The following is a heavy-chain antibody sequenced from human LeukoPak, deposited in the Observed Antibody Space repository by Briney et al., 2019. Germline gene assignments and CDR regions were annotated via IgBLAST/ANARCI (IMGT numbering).Heavy chain of an antibody. Sequence: GGPLRLSRAASGFTYSRYRMHCAPDSPEKALEWVAVIWYDERNKYYSDYVKGRITLSRDNSKIKLYLQMNSLRAEDTAVYYCARGLYVGELLWFGELSDAFDIWGQGTRVSVSS. CDR2: IWYDERNK. CDR1: GFTYSRYR. J-gene: IGHJ3*02. D-gene: IGHD3-10*01. CDR3: ARGLYVGELLWFGELSDAFDI. V-gene: IGHV3-33*01.